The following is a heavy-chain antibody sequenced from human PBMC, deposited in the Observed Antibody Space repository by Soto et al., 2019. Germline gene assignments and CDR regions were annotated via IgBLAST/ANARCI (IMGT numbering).Heavy chain of an antibody. CDR2: IYYSGST. CDR1: GGSISSYY. CDR3: ARDNGYRYGYTLDH. Sequence: SETLSLTCTVSGGSISSYYWSWIRQPPGKGLEWIGYIYYSGSTNYNPSLKRRVTISVDTSKNQFSLKLSSVTAADTAVYYCARDNGYRYGYTLDHWGQGTLVTVS. D-gene: IGHD5-18*01. V-gene: IGHV4-59*01. J-gene: IGHJ4*02.